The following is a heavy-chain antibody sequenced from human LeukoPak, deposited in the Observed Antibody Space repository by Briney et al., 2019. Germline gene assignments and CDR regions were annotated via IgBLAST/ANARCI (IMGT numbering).Heavy chain of an antibody. CDR3: ARDTVYYYDSSGYWPFDY. D-gene: IGHD3-22*01. CDR2: INPSGGST. J-gene: IGHJ4*02. Sequence: ASVKVSCKASGYTFTSYYMHWVRQARGQGLEWMGIINPSGGSTSYAQKLQGRVTMTTDTSTSTAYMELRSLRSDDTAVYYCARDTVYYYDSSGYWPFDYWGQGTLVTVSS. V-gene: IGHV1-46*01. CDR1: GYTFTSYY.